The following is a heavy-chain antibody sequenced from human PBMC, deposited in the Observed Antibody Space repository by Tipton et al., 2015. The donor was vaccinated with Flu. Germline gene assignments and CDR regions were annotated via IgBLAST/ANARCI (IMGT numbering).Heavy chain of an antibody. CDR3: ARSDILTGYSFDY. D-gene: IGHD3-9*01. V-gene: IGHV4-38-2*01. Sequence: TLSLTCAVSGDSISSDYYWGWIRQPPGKGLEWIGSIYHSGSTYYNPSLKSRVTISVDTSKNQFSLKLSSVTAADTAVYYCARSDILTGYSFDYWGQGTLVTVSS. CDR1: GDSISSDYY. J-gene: IGHJ4*02. CDR2: IYHSGST.